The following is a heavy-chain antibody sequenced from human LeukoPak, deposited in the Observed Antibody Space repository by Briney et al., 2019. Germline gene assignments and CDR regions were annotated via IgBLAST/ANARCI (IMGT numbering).Heavy chain of an antibody. Sequence: AASVKVSCKASGYTFTGYYMHWVRQAPGQGLEWMGWINPNSGGTNYAQKFQGRVTMTRDTSISTAYMELSRLRSDDTAVYYCARDRGYCSSTSCSPELDYWGQGTLVTVSS. V-gene: IGHV1-2*02. D-gene: IGHD2-2*01. CDR2: INPNSGGT. J-gene: IGHJ4*02. CDR1: GYTFTGYY. CDR3: ARDRGYCSSTSCSPELDY.